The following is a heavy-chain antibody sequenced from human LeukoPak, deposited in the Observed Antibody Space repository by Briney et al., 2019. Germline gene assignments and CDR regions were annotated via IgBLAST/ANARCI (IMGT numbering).Heavy chain of an antibody. Sequence: ASVKVSCKASGYTFTGYYMHWVRQAPGQGLEWMGWINPKSGGTNYAQKFQGRVTMTRDTAISTAYMELSRLRSDVTAVYYCARDSITMIALAHAFDIWGQGTMVTVSS. CDR2: INPKSGGT. CDR1: GYTFTGYY. CDR3: ARDSITMIALAHAFDI. D-gene: IGHD3-22*01. V-gene: IGHV1-2*02. J-gene: IGHJ3*02.